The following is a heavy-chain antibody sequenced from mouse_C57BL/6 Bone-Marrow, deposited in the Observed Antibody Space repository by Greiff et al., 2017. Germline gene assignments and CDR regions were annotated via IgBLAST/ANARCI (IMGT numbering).Heavy chain of an antibody. CDR3: ARHENYGRRYFDV. V-gene: IGHV1-62-2*01. CDR1: GYTFTEYT. J-gene: IGHJ1*03. Sequence: QVQLQQSGAELVKPGASVKLSCKASGYTFTEYTIHWVKQRSGQGLGWIGWFYPGSGSIKYNEKFKDKATLTADQSSSTVYMELSRLTSEDSAVYFWARHENYGRRYFDVWGTGTTVTVSS. CDR2: FYPGSGSI. D-gene: IGHD2-1*01.